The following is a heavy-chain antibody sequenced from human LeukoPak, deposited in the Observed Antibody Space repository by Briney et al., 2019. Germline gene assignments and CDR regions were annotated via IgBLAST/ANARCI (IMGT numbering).Heavy chain of an antibody. J-gene: IGHJ4*02. D-gene: IGHD5-18*01. V-gene: IGHV3-7*01. Sequence: GGSLRLSCAASGFTFSSYWMSWVRQAPGKGLEWVANIKQDGSEKYYVDSVKGRFTISRDNAKNSLYLQMNSLRAEDTAVYYCARVRYSYACGYFDYWGQGTLVTVSS. CDR1: GFTFSSYW. CDR3: ARVRYSYACGYFDY. CDR2: IKQDGSEK.